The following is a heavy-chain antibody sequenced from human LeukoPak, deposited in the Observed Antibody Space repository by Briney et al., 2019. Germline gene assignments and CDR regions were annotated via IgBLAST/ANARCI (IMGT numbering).Heavy chain of an antibody. CDR3: ARVAYYYGSGNYYHENIDY. CDR2: IKQDGSEK. CDR1: GFTFTSSW. Sequence: PGGSLRLSCAASGFTFTSSWMSWVRQAPGKGLEWVANIKQDGSEKYYVDSVKGRFTISRDNAKNSLYLQMNSLRAEDTAVYYCARVAYYYGSGNYYHENIDYWGQGTLVTVSS. J-gene: IGHJ4*02. D-gene: IGHD3-10*01. V-gene: IGHV3-7*01.